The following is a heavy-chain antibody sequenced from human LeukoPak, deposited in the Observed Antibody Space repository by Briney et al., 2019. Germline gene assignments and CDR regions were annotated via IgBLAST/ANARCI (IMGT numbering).Heavy chain of an antibody. CDR2: IYYSGST. CDR3: ARGYTSSWQAFQH. D-gene: IGHD6-13*01. CDR1: GGSISSYY. Sequence: SETLSLTCTVSGGSISSYYWSWIRQPPGKGLEWIGYIYYSGSTNYNPSLKSRVTISVDTSKNQFSLKLSSVTAADTAVYYCARGYTSSWQAFQHWGQGTLITVSS. V-gene: IGHV4-59*01. J-gene: IGHJ1*01.